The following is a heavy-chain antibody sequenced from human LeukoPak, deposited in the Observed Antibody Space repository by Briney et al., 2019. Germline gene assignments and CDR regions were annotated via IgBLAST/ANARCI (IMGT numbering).Heavy chain of an antibody. CDR3: AKQKQQLPQGYYYYYMDV. V-gene: IGHV3-23*01. CDR2: ISGSGGST. Sequence: PGGSLRLSCAASGFTFSSYAMSWVRQAPGKGLEWVSAISGSGGSTYYEDSVKGRFTISRDNSKNTLYLQMNSLRAEDTAVYYCAKQKQQLPQGYYYYYMDVWGKGTTVTVSS. D-gene: IGHD6-13*01. J-gene: IGHJ6*03. CDR1: GFTFSSYA.